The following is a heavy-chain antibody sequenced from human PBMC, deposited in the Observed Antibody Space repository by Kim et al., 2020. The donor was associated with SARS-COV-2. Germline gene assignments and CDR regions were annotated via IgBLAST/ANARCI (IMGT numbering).Heavy chain of an antibody. J-gene: IGHJ6*02. CDR3: TKALLRGVNFYYYGMDV. V-gene: IGHV3-30*18. CDR1: GFTFSTYG. D-gene: IGHD3-10*01. Sequence: GRSLRLSCAASGFTFSTYGMHWVRQAPGKGLEWVALISYDGSNKYYADSVKGRFTISRDNSENTLYLQMNSLRAEDTAVYSCTKALLRGVNFYYYGMDVWGQGTTVTVSS. CDR2: ISYDGSNK.